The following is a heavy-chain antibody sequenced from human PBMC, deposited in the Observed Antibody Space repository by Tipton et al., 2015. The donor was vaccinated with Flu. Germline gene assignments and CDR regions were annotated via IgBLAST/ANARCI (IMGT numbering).Heavy chain of an antibody. D-gene: IGHD4-11*01. CDR2: IYTSGST. V-gene: IGHV4-61*09. CDR1: GGYISSSTDY. Sequence: TLSLTCTVSGGYISSSTDYWSWIRQPAGKGLEWIGHIYTSGSTVYNPSLTSRVTMSIDRSKNQFSLNLKSVTAADMAVYYCARRDYSNYVSDPKSWFDPWGQGTLVAVSS. J-gene: IGHJ5*02. CDR3: ARRDYSNYVSDPKSWFDP.